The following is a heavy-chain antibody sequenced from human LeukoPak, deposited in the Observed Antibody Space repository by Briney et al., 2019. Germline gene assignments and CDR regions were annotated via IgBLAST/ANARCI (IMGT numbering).Heavy chain of an antibody. V-gene: IGHV3-7*01. CDR1: GFTFSSYW. D-gene: IGHD3-10*01. Sequence: GGSLRLSCAASGFTFSSYWMSWVRQAPGKGLEWVANIKQDGSEKYYVDSVKGRFTISRDNSKNTLYLQMNSLRAEDTAVYYCAKDQNRWGEKNWFDSWGQGTLVTVSS. CDR2: IKQDGSEK. CDR3: AKDQNRWGEKNWFDS. J-gene: IGHJ5*01.